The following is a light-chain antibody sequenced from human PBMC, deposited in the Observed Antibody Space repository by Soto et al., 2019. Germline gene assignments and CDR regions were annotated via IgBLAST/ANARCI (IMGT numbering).Light chain of an antibody. J-gene: IGLJ2*01. CDR2: ENN. V-gene: IGLV1-51*02. Sequence: QSVLTQPPSVSAAPGQEVTISCSGSSSNIGNNYVSWYQQFPGTAPKLLIYENNKRPSGIPDRFSGSKSGTSATLGITGLQTGDEVDYYCGTWDSTLSAGIFGGGTKVTVL. CDR1: SSNIGNNY. CDR3: GTWDSTLSAGI.